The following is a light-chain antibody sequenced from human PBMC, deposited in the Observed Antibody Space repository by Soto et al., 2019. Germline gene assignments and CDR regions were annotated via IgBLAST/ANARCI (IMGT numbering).Light chain of an antibody. Sequence: DIQMTQAPSTLSASVGDRVTLACRASQSISSWLAWYQQKPGKAPKLLIFDASSLESGVPSRFSGSGSGTEFTLTIGSLQPDDFATYSCQQYRTYTWTFGQGTQVDIK. CDR3: QQYRTYTWT. CDR2: DAS. V-gene: IGKV1-5*01. CDR1: QSISSW. J-gene: IGKJ1*01.